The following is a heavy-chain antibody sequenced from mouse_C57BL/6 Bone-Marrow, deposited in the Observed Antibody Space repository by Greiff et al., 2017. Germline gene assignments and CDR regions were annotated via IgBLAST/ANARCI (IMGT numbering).Heavy chain of an antibody. V-gene: IGHV1-15*01. J-gene: IGHJ1*03. Sequence: VQLQQSGAELVRPGASVTLSCKASGYTFTDYEMHWVKQTPVHGLEWIGAIDPETGGTAYNQKFKGKAILTADKSSSTAYMELRSLTSEDSAVYYCTREGDYGSSHWYFDVWGTGTTVTVSS. CDR3: TREGDYGSSHWYFDV. CDR2: IDPETGGT. D-gene: IGHD1-1*01. CDR1: GYTFTDYE.